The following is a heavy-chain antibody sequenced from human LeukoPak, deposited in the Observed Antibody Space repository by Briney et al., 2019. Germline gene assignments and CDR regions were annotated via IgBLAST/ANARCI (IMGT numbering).Heavy chain of an antibody. CDR1: GGSISSYY. J-gene: IGHJ4*02. D-gene: IGHD5-18*01. Sequence: SETLSLTCTVSGGSISSYYWSWIRQPPGKGLEWIGYIYYSGSTNYNPSLKSRVTISVDTSKNQFSLKLSSVTAADTAVYYCARGIRGYSYGGLYYWGQGTLVTVSS. CDR3: ARGIRGYSYGGLYY. V-gene: IGHV4-59*01. CDR2: IYYSGST.